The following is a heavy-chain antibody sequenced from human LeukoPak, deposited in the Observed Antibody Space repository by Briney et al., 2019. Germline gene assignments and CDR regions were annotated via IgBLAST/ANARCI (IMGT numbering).Heavy chain of an antibody. CDR1: GGSISSGGYY. CDR2: IYHSGST. D-gene: IGHD1-1*01. V-gene: IGHV4-30-2*01. CDR3: ARDQGATGTADAFDI. J-gene: IGHJ3*02. Sequence: PSETLSLTCTVSGGSISSGGYYWSWIRQPPGKGLEWIGYIYHSGSTYYNPSLKSRVTISVDRSKNQLSLKLSSVTAADTAVYYCARDQGATGTADAFDIWGQGTMVTVSS.